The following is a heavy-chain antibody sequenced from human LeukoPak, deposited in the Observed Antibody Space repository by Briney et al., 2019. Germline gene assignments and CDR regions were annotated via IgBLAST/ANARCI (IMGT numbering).Heavy chain of an antibody. CDR1: GGTFSSYA. D-gene: IGHD2-2*02. V-gene: IGHV1-69*05. CDR3: ARYPTGDCSSTSCYTWWFDP. J-gene: IGHJ5*02. CDR2: IIPIFGTA. Sequence: SVKVSCKASGGTFSSYAISWVRQAPGQGLGWMGRIIPIFGTANYAQKFQGRVTITTDESTSTAYMELSSLRSEDTAVYYCARYPTGDCSSTSCYTWWFDPWGQGTLVTVSS.